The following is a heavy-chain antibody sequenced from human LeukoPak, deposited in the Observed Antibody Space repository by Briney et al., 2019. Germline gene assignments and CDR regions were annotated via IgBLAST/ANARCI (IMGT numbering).Heavy chain of an antibody. D-gene: IGHD5/OR15-5a*01. Sequence: GGSLRLSCAASGFTLSAYNMNWVRQAPGKGLEWVSYISSSGNTISYADSVKGRFTISRDNAKNFLYLQMNSLRAEDTALYYCARDRFRVPIDHWGQGTLVTVSS. CDR2: ISSSGNTI. CDR3: ARDRFRVPIDH. J-gene: IGHJ4*02. CDR1: GFTLSAYN. V-gene: IGHV3-48*04.